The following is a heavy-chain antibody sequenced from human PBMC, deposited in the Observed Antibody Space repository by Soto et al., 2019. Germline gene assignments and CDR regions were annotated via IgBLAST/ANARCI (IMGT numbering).Heavy chain of an antibody. Sequence: ASVKVSCKASGYTFTGYYMHWVRQAPRQGLEWMGWINPNSGGTNYAQKFQGWVTMTRDTSISTAYMELSRLRSDDTALYYCARGPGYSYGYNWFDPWGQGTLVTVSS. J-gene: IGHJ5*02. CDR3: ARGPGYSYGYNWFDP. CDR2: INPNSGGT. CDR1: GYTFTGYY. V-gene: IGHV1-2*04. D-gene: IGHD5-18*01.